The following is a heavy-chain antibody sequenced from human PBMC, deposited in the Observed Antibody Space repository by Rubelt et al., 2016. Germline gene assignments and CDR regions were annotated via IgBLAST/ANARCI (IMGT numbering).Heavy chain of an antibody. D-gene: IGHD6-13*01. Sequence: VKVSCKASGYTFTSYGISWVRQAPGQGLEWMGWISAYNGNTNYAQQLQGRVTMTTDTSTSTAYMELRSLRSDDTAVYYCARDLIVWQQLPHDACDIWGQGTMVTVSS. CDR2: ISAYNGNT. CDR1: GYTFTSYG. J-gene: IGHJ3*02. CDR3: ARDLIVWQQLPHDACDI. V-gene: IGHV1-18*01.